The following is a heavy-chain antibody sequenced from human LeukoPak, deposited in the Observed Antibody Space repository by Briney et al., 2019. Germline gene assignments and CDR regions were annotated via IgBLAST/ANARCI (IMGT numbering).Heavy chain of an antibody. D-gene: IGHD3-10*01. Sequence: GGSLRLSCAASGFTFSSYGMHWVRQAPGKGLEWVAFIRYDGSNKYYADSVKGRFTISRDNAKNSLYLQMSSLRAEDTALYYCARDGKVSGDDAFDIWGQGTLVTVSS. CDR1: GFTFSSYG. CDR2: IRYDGSNK. V-gene: IGHV3-30*02. CDR3: ARDGKVSGDDAFDI. J-gene: IGHJ4*02.